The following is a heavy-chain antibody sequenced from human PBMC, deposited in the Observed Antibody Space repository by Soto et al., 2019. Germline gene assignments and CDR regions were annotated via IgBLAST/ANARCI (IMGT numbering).Heavy chain of an antibody. J-gene: IGHJ4*02. CDR3: ARGVTAGVDY. D-gene: IGHD1-26*01. CDR1: GYSFTGLD. V-gene: IGHV1-8*01. Sequence: GASVKVSCKASGYSFTGLDINWVRQTTGQGLEWMGWIQPSSGRTGYAQKFQGRVNMTRDTSINTAYMELSSLTSDDTAFYYCARGVTAGVDYWGQGTMVTVSS. CDR2: IQPSSGRT.